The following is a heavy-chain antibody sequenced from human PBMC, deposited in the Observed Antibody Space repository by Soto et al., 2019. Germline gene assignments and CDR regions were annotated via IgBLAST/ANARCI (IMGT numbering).Heavy chain of an antibody. CDR2: ISSSSSYI. Sequence: EVQLVESGGGLVKPGGSPRLSCAASGFTFSSYSMNWVRQAPGKGLEWVSSISSSSSYIYYADSVKGRFTISRDNAKNSLYLQMNSLRAEDTAVYYCASLWVEGPLDYWGQGTLVTVSS. CDR3: ASLWVEGPLDY. D-gene: IGHD3-16*01. J-gene: IGHJ4*02. CDR1: GFTFSSYS. V-gene: IGHV3-21*01.